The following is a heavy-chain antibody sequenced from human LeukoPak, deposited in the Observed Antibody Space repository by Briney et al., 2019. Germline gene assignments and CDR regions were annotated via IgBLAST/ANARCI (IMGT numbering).Heavy chain of an antibody. CDR2: IYYSGST. V-gene: IGHV4-30-4*01. Sequence: SETLSLTCTVSGGSISSGGYYWSWIRQPPGKGLEWIGYIYYSGSTYYNPSLKSRVTISVDTSKNQFSLKLSSVTAADTAVYYCARVGIVAEDAFDIWGQGTMVTVSS. D-gene: IGHD3-22*01. CDR3: ARVGIVAEDAFDI. J-gene: IGHJ3*02. CDR1: GGSISSGGYY.